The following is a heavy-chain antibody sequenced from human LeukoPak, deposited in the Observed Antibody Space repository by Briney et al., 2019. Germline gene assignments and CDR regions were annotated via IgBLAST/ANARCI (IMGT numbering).Heavy chain of an antibody. D-gene: IGHD3-22*01. Sequence: GGSLRLSCAASGFTFSSYAMSWVRQAPGKGLEWVSAISGSGGSTYYADSVKGRFTISRDNSKNTLYLQMNSLRAEDTAVYYCAKYRAYYYDSSGNPYYFDYWGQGTLVTVSS. CDR3: AKYRAYYYDSSGNPYYFDY. J-gene: IGHJ4*02. CDR1: GFTFSSYA. V-gene: IGHV3-23*01. CDR2: ISGSGGST.